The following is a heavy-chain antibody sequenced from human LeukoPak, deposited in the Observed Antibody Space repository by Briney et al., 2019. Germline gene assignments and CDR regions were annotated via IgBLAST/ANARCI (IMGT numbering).Heavy chain of an antibody. D-gene: IGHD2-15*01. V-gene: IGHV3-48*03. J-gene: IGHJ4*02. Sequence: PGGSLRLSCAASGFTFSSYEMNWVRQAPGKGLEWVSYISSSGSTIYYADSVKGRFTISRDNSKNTLYLQMNSLRAEDTAVYYCANGGSSGTNWGQGTLVTVSS. CDR3: ANGGSSGTN. CDR2: ISSSGSTI. CDR1: GFTFSSYE.